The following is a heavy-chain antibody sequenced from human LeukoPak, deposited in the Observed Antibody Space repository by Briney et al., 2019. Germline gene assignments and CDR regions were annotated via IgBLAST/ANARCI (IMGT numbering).Heavy chain of an antibody. CDR3: AELGITMIGGV. J-gene: IGHJ6*04. D-gene: IGHD3-10*02. V-gene: IGHV3-30*04. CDR2: ISYDGSNK. Sequence: GGSLRLSCAASGFIFSNYAMHWVRQAPGKGLEWVALISYDGSNKYYADSVKGRSTISRDNSKNSLYLQMNSLRAEDTAVYYCAELGITMIGGVWGKGTTVTISS. CDR1: GFIFSNYA.